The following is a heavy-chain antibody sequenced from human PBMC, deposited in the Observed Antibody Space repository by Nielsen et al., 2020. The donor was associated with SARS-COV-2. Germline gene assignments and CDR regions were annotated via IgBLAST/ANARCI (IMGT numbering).Heavy chain of an antibody. CDR2: INPNSGGS. J-gene: IGHJ4*02. V-gene: IGHV1-2*06. Sequence: ASVKVSCKASGYTFIGYYMHWVRQAPGQGLEWMGRINPNSGGSNYAQKFQGRVTMTRDTSISTAYMELSRLRSHDTAVYYCARSAGGNDSSGYRTPPGDYWGQGTLVTVSS. CDR1: GYTFIGYY. D-gene: IGHD3-22*01. CDR3: ARSAGGNDSSGYRTPPGDY.